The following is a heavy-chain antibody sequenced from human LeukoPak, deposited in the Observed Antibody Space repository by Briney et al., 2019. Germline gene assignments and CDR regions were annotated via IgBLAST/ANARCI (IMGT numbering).Heavy chain of an antibody. CDR2: ISAYNGNT. V-gene: IGHV1-18*01. Sequence: ATVKVSCKASGYTFTSYGISWVRQAPGQGLEWMGWISAYNGNTNYAQKLQGRVTMTTDTSTSTAYMELRSLRSDDTAVYYCARVEGSYPPIYYYGMDVWGQGTTVTVSS. CDR1: GYTFTSYG. CDR3: ARVEGSYPPIYYYGMDV. D-gene: IGHD1-1*01. J-gene: IGHJ6*02.